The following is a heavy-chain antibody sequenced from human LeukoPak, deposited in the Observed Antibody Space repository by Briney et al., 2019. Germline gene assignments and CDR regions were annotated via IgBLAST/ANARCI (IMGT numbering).Heavy chain of an antibody. CDR1: GFTFSSYA. V-gene: IGHV3-23*01. D-gene: IGHD6-19*01. CDR2: ISGSGGST. J-gene: IGHJ4*02. CDR3: AKSSIAVAGIRLDY. Sequence: QSGGSLRLSCAASGFTFSSYAMSWVRQAPGKGLEWVSAISGSGGSTYYADSVKGRFTISRDNSKNTLYLQMNSLRADDTAVYYCAKSSIAVAGIRLDYWGQGTLVTVSS.